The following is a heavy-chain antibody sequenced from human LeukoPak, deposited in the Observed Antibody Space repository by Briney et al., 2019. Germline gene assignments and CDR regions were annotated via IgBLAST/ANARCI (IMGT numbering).Heavy chain of an antibody. Sequence: PSETLSLTCSISGGSFSSGYYCWGWVRQPPGKGLEWIGTLCYSGNIYYNPSLKSRVTISVDTSKNQFSLKLSSVTAADTAVYYCARARDATYDYWGQGTLVTVSS. V-gene: IGHV4-39*07. CDR1: GGSFSSGYYC. D-gene: IGHD2-2*01. CDR3: ARARDATYDY. CDR2: LCYSGNI. J-gene: IGHJ4*02.